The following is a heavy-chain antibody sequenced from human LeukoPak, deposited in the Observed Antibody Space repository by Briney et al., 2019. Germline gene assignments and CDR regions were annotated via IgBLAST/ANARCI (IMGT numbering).Heavy chain of an antibody. CDR2: ITGSGGYT. J-gene: IGHJ4*02. CDR3: ARRAGAYSHPYDY. V-gene: IGHV3-23*01. CDR1: GFTFSNFA. D-gene: IGHD4/OR15-4a*01. Sequence: PGGSLRLSCEASGFTFSNFAMTWVRQSPVKGLEWVAAITGSGGYTHYSDSVKGRFTISRDNSKNTLYLQMNSLRAEDTAVYYCARRAGAYSHPYDYWGQGTLVTVSS.